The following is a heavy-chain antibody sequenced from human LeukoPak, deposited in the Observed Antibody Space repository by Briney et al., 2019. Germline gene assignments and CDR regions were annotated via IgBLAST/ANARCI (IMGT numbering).Heavy chain of an antibody. D-gene: IGHD6-13*01. CDR3: ATGGPSSRYLDY. J-gene: IGHJ4*02. CDR1: GGSVSGDY. V-gene: IGHV4-59*02. CDR2: IYYSGST. Sequence: SETLSLTCTVSGGSVSGDYWSWIRQPPGKGLEFIGYIYYSGSTNYNPSLKSRVTISVDTSKNQFSLKLNSVTAADTAVYYCATGGPSSRYLDYWGQGTLVTVSS.